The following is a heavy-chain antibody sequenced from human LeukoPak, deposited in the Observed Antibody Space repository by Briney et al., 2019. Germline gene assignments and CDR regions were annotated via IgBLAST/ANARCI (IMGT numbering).Heavy chain of an antibody. J-gene: IGHJ6*03. CDR3: ARVLRYCSGGNCYSGGLGYMDV. CDR1: GFTFSDYY. Sequence: AGSLSLSCAASGFTFSDYYMSWLSQGPGKGWEWMSYISNTGSTKYYADSVKGRFTISRDNAKNSLFLQMNRLRAEDTAVYYCARVLRYCSGGNCYSGGLGYMDVWGKGTTVTISS. V-gene: IGHV3-11*01. D-gene: IGHD2-15*01. CDR2: ISNTGSTK.